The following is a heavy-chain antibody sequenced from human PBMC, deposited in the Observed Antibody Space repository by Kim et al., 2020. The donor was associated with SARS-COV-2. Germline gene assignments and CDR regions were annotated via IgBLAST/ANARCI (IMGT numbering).Heavy chain of an antibody. Sequence: ASVKVSCKASGYTFTGYYMHWVRQAPGQGLEWMGWINPNSGGTNYAQKFQGWATMTRDTSISTAYMELSRLTSDDTAVYYCATSRSGATAGDDAFDIWGQGTMVIVSS. J-gene: IGHJ3*02. CDR1: GYTFTGYY. CDR2: INPNSGGT. V-gene: IGHV1-2*04. D-gene: IGHD1-26*01. CDR3: ATSRSGATAGDDAFDI.